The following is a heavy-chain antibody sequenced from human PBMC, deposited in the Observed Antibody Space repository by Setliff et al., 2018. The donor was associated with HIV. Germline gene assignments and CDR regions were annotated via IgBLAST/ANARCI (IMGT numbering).Heavy chain of an antibody. CDR1: GYTFTGYF. Sequence: GASVKVSCKTSGYTFTGYFIHWVRQAPGQGLEWMGWVNPDSGDTNYAQKFQGRLTMTRDTSINTAYMELSRLRSADTAVYYCARDKLEETAESLWGPMKNDAFDIWGPGTLVTVSS. J-gene: IGHJ3*02. D-gene: IGHD2-21*01. CDR3: ARDKLEETAESLWGPMKNDAFDI. CDR2: VNPDSGDT. V-gene: IGHV1-2*02.